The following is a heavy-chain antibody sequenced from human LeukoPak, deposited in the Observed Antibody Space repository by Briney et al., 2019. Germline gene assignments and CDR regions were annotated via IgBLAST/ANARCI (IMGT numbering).Heavy chain of an antibody. CDR1: GYTFTGYY. CDR2: INPDTGGA. Sequence: ASVKVSCKASGYTFTGYYIHWVRQAPGQGLEWMGWINPDTGGANYAQKFQGRVTMTRDTSTSTVYMELSSLRSEDTAVYYCARGKQWGIGDYWGQGTLVTVSS. D-gene: IGHD6-19*01. CDR3: ARGKQWGIGDY. J-gene: IGHJ4*02. V-gene: IGHV1-2*02.